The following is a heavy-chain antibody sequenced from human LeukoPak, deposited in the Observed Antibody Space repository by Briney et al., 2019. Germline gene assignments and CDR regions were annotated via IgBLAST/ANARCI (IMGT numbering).Heavy chain of an antibody. J-gene: IGHJ4*02. D-gene: IGHD3-22*01. Sequence: ASVKVSCKASGYTFTDYYMHWVQQAPGKGLEWTGRVDPEDGETIYAEKFQGRVTITADTSTDTAYMELSSLRSEDTAVYYCATGIVVASFDYWGQGTLVTVSS. CDR1: GYTFTDYY. CDR2: VDPEDGET. CDR3: ATGIVVASFDY. V-gene: IGHV1-69-2*01.